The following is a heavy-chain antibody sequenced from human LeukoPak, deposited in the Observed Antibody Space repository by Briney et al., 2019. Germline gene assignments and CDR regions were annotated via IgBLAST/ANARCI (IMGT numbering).Heavy chain of an antibody. D-gene: IGHD5-18*01. CDR2: IIPIFGTA. J-gene: IGHJ6*03. CDR1: GYTFVSYG. V-gene: IGHV1-69*05. Sequence: ASVKVSCKASGYTFVSYGISWVRQAPGQGLEWMGGIIPIFGTANYAQKFQGRVTITTDESTSTAYMELSSLRSEDTAVYYCARGDTAMGYYYYYMDVWGKGTTVTVSS. CDR3: ARGDTAMGYYYYYMDV.